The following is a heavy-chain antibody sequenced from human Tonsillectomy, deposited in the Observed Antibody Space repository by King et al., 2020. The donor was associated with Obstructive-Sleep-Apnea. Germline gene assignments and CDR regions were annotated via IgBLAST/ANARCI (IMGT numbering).Heavy chain of an antibody. V-gene: IGHV5-51*01. D-gene: IGHD3-10*01. CDR1: GYSFTTYW. Sequence: QLVQSGAEVKKPGESLKIYCKGSGYSFTTYWIGWVRQMPGKGLEWMGIIYPGDSDTRYSPSFQGQVTISADKSISTAYLQWSSLKASDTAMYYCALNGNIHGSANGMDVWGQGTTVTVSS. J-gene: IGHJ6*02. CDR2: IYPGDSDT. CDR3: ALNGNIHGSANGMDV.